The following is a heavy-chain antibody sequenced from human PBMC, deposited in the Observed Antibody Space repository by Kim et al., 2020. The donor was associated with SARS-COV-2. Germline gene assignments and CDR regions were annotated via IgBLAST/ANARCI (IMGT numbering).Heavy chain of an antibody. CDR3: AKDTQQRFLEHHDAFDI. J-gene: IGHJ3*02. D-gene: IGHD3-3*01. CDR2: ISGDGGST. V-gene: IGHV3-43*02. CDR1: GFTFDDYA. Sequence: GGSLRLSCAASGFTFDDYAMHWVRQAPGKGLEWVSLISGDGGSTYYADSVKGRFTISRNNSKNSLYLQMNSLRTEDTALYYCAKDTQQRFLEHHDAFDIWGQGTMVTVSS.